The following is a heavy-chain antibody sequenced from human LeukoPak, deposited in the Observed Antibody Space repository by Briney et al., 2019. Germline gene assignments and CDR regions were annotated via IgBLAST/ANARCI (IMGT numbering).Heavy chain of an antibody. V-gene: IGHV3-30*04. D-gene: IGHD6-13*01. J-gene: IGHJ4*02. CDR3: ARDGGSSWYCFDS. CDR2: ISYDGSNK. CDR1: GFTFDDYA. Sequence: GRSLRLSCAASGFTFDDYAMHWVRQAPGKGLEWVAVISYDGSNKYYADSVKGRFTISRDNSKNTLYLQMNSLRAEDTAVYYCARDGGSSWYCFDSWGQGTLVTVSS.